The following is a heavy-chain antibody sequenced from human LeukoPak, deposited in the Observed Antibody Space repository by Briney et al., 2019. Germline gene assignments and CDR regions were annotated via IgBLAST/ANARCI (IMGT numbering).Heavy chain of an antibody. D-gene: IGHD3-16*01. V-gene: IGHV4-4*07. CDR1: GGSISSYY. CDR3: ATMGAVWGSYRNFDY. J-gene: IGHJ4*02. CDR2: IYTSGNP. Sequence: SETLSLTCTVSGGSISSYYWSWIRQPAGEGLEWIGRIYTSGNPNYNPSLKSRVLMSLDTSKNEFSLKLSSVTAADTAVCYCATMGAVWGSYRNFDYWGQGTLVTVSS.